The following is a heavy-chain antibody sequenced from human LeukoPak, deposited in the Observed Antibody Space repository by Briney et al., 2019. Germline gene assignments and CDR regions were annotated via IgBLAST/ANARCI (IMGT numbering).Heavy chain of an antibody. CDR2: INHSGST. J-gene: IGHJ4*02. CDR1: GGSFSAYY. V-gene: IGHV4-34*01. CDR3: ARHPTKGELRLSLDY. Sequence: SETLSLTCAVYGGSFSAYYWSWIRQPPGKGLEWIGEINHSGSTNYNPSLKSRVVISVDTSKNQFSLNMNSVTAADTAVYYCARHPTKGELRLSLDYWGQGTLVTVSS. D-gene: IGHD1-7*01.